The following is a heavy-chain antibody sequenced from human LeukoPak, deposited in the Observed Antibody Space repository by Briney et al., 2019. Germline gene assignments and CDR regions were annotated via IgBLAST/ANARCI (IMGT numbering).Heavy chain of an antibody. CDR3: ARTPFLRGVQTRYCDY. Sequence: GSSVKVSCKASGGTFRSYAISWVRQAPGQGLEWMGGLIPIFGTANYAQKFQGRVTITADESTSTAYMELSSMRSEDTAVYYCARTPFLRGVQTRYCDYWGQGTLVTVSS. J-gene: IGHJ4*02. V-gene: IGHV1-69*01. CDR1: GGTFRSYA. CDR2: LIPIFGTA. D-gene: IGHD3-10*01.